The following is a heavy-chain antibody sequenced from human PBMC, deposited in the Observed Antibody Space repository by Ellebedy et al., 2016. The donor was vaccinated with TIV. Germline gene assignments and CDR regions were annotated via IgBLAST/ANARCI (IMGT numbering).Heavy chain of an antibody. V-gene: IGHV1-69*06. CDR2: INPVFGTP. J-gene: IGHJ4*02. CDR3: AKAAGVVPSAAGNFDY. CDR1: GGRDSTFG. Sequence: SVKVSXKASGGRDSTFGISWVRQAPGQGLEWVGGINPVFGTPHYAQKFLGRVTITADKSTNTVYLDLTSVTSEDTAIYFCAKAAGVVPSAAGNFDYWGRGTLVTVSS. D-gene: IGHD6-25*01.